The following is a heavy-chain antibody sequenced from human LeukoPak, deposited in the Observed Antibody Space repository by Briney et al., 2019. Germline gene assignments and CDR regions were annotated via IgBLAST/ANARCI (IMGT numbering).Heavy chain of an antibody. Sequence: PGGSLRLSCAASGFTFSSYAMSWVRQAPGKGLEWVSAISGSGGSTYYADSVKGRFTTSRDNSKNTLYLQMNSLRAEDTAVYYCAKDGGYSSSWYGNLDYFDYWSQATPFTVSS. D-gene: IGHD6-13*01. V-gene: IGHV3-23*01. CDR3: AKDGGYSSSWYGNLDYFDY. CDR2: ISGSGGST. J-gene: IGHJ4*02. CDR1: GFTFSSYA.